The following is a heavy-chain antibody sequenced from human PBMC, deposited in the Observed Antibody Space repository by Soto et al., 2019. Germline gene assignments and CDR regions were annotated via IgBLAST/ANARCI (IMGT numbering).Heavy chain of an antibody. Sequence: ASVKVSCKASGYTFTGYYMHWVRQAPGQGLEWMGWINPNSGGTNYAQKFQGWVTMTRDTSISTAYMELSRLRSDDTAVYYCARGAWLTPTEYYYYGMDVWGQGTTVTVS. J-gene: IGHJ6*02. CDR2: INPNSGGT. V-gene: IGHV1-2*04. CDR3: ARGAWLTPTEYYYYGMDV. CDR1: GYTFTGYY. D-gene: IGHD6-19*01.